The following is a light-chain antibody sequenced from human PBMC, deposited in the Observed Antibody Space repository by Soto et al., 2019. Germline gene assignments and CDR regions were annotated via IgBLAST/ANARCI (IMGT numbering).Light chain of an antibody. CDR1: SSNIGSNT. CDR2: NNN. J-gene: IGLJ1*01. V-gene: IGLV1-44*01. Sequence: QLVLTQPPSASGTPGQRVTISCSGSSSNIGSNTVNWYQQFPGTAPKLLIYNNNQRPSGVPDRFSGSKSGTSASLAISGLQSEDEADYHCAAWDDSLNGYVFGTGTKLTVL. CDR3: AAWDDSLNGYV.